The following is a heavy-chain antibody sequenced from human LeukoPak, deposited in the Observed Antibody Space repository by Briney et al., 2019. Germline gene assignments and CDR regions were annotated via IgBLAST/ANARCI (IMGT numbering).Heavy chain of an antibody. D-gene: IGHD6-19*01. V-gene: IGHV3-53*01. CDR3: ARAQWRTYSYYYLDV. J-gene: IGHJ6*03. CDR2: IYIGGST. Sequence: GASLRLSCAPSGFTASFNYMRWVRQAPGKGLEWISVIYIGGSTYYADSVKGRFTISRDDSKNTLYLQMNSLRAEDTAIDDCARAQWRTYSYYYLDVWGKGTTVTVSS. CDR1: GFTASFNY.